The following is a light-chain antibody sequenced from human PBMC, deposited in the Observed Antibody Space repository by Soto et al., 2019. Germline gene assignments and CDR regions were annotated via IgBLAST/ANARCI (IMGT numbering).Light chain of an antibody. CDR3: QQYGSSPRT. Sequence: EIVLTQSQPTLSLSPLEGATLXWRTSQSVSSSYLAWYQQKPGQAPRLLIYGASSRATGIPDRFSGSGSGTDFTLTISRLEPEDFAVYYCQQYGSSPRTFGQGTKVDIK. CDR2: GAS. J-gene: IGKJ1*01. V-gene: IGKV3-20*01. CDR1: QSVSSSY.